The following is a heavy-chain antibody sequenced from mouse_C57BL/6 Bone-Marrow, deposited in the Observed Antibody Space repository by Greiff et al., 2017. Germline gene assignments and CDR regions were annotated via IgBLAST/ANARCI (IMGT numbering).Heavy chain of an antibody. CDR1: GYTFTSYW. J-gene: IGHJ2*01. D-gene: IGHD2-3*01. CDR2: IDPSDSYT. V-gene: IGHV1-69*01. CDR3: AREDYDGFDY. Sequence: QVQLQQSGAELVMPGASVKLSCKASGYTFTSYWMHWVKQRPGQGLEWIGEIDPSDSYTNYNQKFKGKSTLTVDKSSSTAYMQLSSLTSEDSAVYYGAREDYDGFDYWGQGTTLTVSS.